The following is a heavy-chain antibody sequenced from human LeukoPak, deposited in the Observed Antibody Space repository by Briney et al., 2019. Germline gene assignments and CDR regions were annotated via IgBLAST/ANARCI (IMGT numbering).Heavy chain of an antibody. J-gene: IGHJ4*02. D-gene: IGHD5-12*01. Sequence: SETLSLTCTVSGGSISSYYWSWIRQPAGKGLEWVGRIYTSGSTNYNPSLKSRVTMSVDTSKNQFSLKLSSVTAADTAVYYCARDIVATTRFDYWGQGTLVTVSS. CDR1: GGSISSYY. CDR3: ARDIVATTRFDY. V-gene: IGHV4-4*07. CDR2: IYTSGST.